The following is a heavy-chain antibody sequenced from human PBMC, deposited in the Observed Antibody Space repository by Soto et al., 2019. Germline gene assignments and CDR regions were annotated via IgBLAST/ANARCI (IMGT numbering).Heavy chain of an antibody. D-gene: IGHD3-3*01. J-gene: IGHJ6*02. CDR1: GFTFSNAW. Sequence: LRLSCAASGFTFSNAWMSWVRQAPGKGLEWVGRIKSKTDGGTTDYAAPVKGRFTISRDDSKNTLYLQMNSLKTEDTAVYYCTTGEWLLSYYYYGMDVWGQGTTVTVSS. CDR3: TTGEWLLSYYYYGMDV. CDR2: IKSKTDGGTT. V-gene: IGHV3-15*01.